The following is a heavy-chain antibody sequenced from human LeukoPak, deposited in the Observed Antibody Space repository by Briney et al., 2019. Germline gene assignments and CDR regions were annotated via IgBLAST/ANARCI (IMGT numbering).Heavy chain of an antibody. D-gene: IGHD6-19*01. CDR3: AVIAGAGGFDY. CDR2: ISKDGSSK. CDR1: GFTFNTYG. V-gene: IGHV3-30*03. Sequence: GGSLRLSCVASGFTFNTYGMHWVRQAPGKGLEWVAGISKDGSSKDYADSVKGRFTNSRDNSKNTMYLQMNSLRVEDTAVYYCAVIAGAGGFDYWGQGTLVTVSS. J-gene: IGHJ4*02.